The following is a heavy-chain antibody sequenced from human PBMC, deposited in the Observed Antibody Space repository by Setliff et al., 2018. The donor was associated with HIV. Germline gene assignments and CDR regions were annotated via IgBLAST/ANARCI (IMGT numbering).Heavy chain of an antibody. CDR1: GYTFTSYY. CDR3: ARDPAVFGLYYYYYMDV. J-gene: IGHJ6*03. Sequence: ASVKVSCKASGYTFTSYYMHWVRQAPGQGLEWMGIINPSGGSTSYAQKFQGRVTMTRDTSTSTVYTELSSLRSEDTAVYYCARDPAVFGLYYYYYMDVWGKGTTVTVSS. V-gene: IGHV1-46*03. D-gene: IGHD3-16*01. CDR2: INPSGGST.